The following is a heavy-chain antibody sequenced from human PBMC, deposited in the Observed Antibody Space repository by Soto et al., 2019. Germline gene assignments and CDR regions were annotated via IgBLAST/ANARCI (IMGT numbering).Heavy chain of an antibody. Sequence: FSGYYWSWIRQPPGKGLEWIGEINPSGGSTSYAQKFQGRVTMTRDTSTSTVYMELSSLRSEDTAVYYCARAPGDSILDYWGQGTLVTVSS. D-gene: IGHD4-4*01. J-gene: IGHJ4*02. V-gene: IGHV1-46*01. CDR1: FSGYY. CDR3: ARAPGDSILDY. CDR2: INPSGGST.